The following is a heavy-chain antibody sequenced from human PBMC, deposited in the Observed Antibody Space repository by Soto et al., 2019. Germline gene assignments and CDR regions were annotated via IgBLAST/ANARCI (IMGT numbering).Heavy chain of an antibody. Sequence: QVQLVQSGAEVKKPGASVKVSCKASGYTFSSYGISWVGQAPGQGLEWMGRISVYNGNTNNGQKLQGRVNMATDTSTTTAYMELWSPRSDDTAVYYCARDRGYNWNYGCGDPGGQGTLVTASS. D-gene: IGHD1-7*01. CDR1: GYTFSSYG. CDR2: ISVYNGNT. CDR3: ARDRGYNWNYGCGDP. V-gene: IGHV1-18*01. J-gene: IGHJ5*02.